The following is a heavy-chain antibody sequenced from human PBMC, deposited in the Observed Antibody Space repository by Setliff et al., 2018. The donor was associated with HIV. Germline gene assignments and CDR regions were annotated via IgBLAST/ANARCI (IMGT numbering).Heavy chain of an antibody. J-gene: IGHJ4*02. CDR2: INPSGGST. CDR3: ARGPVLRYFDWLPITYFDY. Sequence: ASVKVSCKASGYTLTSYYMHWVRQAPGQGLGWMGIINPSGGSTSYAQKFQGRVTMTRDTSTSTVYMELSSLRSEDTAVYYCARGPVLRYFDWLPITYFDYWGQGTLVTVSS. D-gene: IGHD3-9*01. V-gene: IGHV1-46*01. CDR1: GYTLTSYY.